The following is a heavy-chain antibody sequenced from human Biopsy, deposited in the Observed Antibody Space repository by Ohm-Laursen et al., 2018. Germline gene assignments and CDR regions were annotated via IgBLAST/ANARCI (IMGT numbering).Heavy chain of an antibody. CDR3: GRDYYYNCTDI. V-gene: IGHV1-18*01. CDR1: GYSFDNYG. Sequence: ASVKVSCKASGYSFDNYGISWVRQASGQRPEWMGWVSDYNGITNYARKFQGRVTMTIEKSTTTAYMDLRRLRSDDTAVYYCGRDYYYNCTDIWGPGTTLTVSS. J-gene: IGHJ6*02. CDR2: VSDYNGIT.